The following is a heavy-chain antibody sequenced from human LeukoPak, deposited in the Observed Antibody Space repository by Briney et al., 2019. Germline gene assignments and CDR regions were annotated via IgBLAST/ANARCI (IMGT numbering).Heavy chain of an antibody. V-gene: IGHV1-2*02. D-gene: IGHD3-9*01. J-gene: IGHJ5*02. CDR2: INPNSGGT. CDR1: GYTFTGYY. Sequence: VASVKVSCKASGYTFTGYYMHWVRQAPGQGLEWMGWINPNSGGTNYAQKFQGRVTMTRDTSISTAYMELSRLRSDDTAVYYCARCLRYPPNWFDPWGQGTLVTVSS. CDR3: ARCLRYPPNWFDP.